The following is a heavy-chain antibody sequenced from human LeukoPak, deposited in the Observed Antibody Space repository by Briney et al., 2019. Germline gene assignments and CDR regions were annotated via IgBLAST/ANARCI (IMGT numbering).Heavy chain of an antibody. Sequence: GASVKVSCKASGYTFTGYYMHWVRQAPGQGLEWMGWINPNSGGTNYAQKFQGRVTMTRDTSISTAYMELSRLRSDDTAVYYCARKGAAMVRGVTYNWFDPWGQGTLVTVSS. J-gene: IGHJ5*02. D-gene: IGHD3-10*01. V-gene: IGHV1-2*02. CDR1: GYTFTGYY. CDR2: INPNSGGT. CDR3: ARKGAAMVRGVTYNWFDP.